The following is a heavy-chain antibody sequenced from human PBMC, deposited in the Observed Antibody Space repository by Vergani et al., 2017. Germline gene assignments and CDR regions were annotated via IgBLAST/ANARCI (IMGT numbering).Heavy chain of an antibody. Sequence: QVQLVQSGAEVKKPGSSVKVSCKASGGTFSSYAISWVRQAPGQGLEWMGGIIPIFGTANYAQKFQGRVTITADESTSTAYMKLSSLRSEDTAVYYCARSTVTPYYYYYMDVWGKGTTVTVS. CDR2: IIPIFGTA. CDR1: GGTFSSYA. J-gene: IGHJ6*03. CDR3: ARSTVTPYYYYYMDV. D-gene: IGHD4-11*01. V-gene: IGHV1-69*01.